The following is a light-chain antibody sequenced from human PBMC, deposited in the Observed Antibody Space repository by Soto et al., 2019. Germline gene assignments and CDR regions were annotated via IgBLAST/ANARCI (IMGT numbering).Light chain of an antibody. CDR1: SANIGAGYD. V-gene: IGLV1-40*01. CDR2: GNN. Sequence: QSVLTQPPSMSGAPGQRVTISCTGTSANIGAGYDVHWYQQLPGMAPKLLIYGNNKRPSGVPDRFSGSKSGTSASLAIPGLQAEDEADYYCQSYDSTLSGLYVLGTGTKVTVL. CDR3: QSYDSTLSGLYV. J-gene: IGLJ1*01.